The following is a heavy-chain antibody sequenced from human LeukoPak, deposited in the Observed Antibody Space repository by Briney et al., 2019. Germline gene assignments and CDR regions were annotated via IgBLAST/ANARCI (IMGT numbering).Heavy chain of an antibody. CDR3: AREDDWNYEDY. CDR1: GFTFSNYW. V-gene: IGHV3-7*01. J-gene: IGHJ4*02. CDR2: IKQDGSEK. Sequence: GGSLRLSCAASGFTFSNYWMSWVRQAPGKGLEWVTNIKQDGSEKNYVNSVKGRFTISRDNAKNSLFLQMNSLRAEDTAIYYCAREDDWNYEDYWGQGTLVTVSS. D-gene: IGHD1-7*01.